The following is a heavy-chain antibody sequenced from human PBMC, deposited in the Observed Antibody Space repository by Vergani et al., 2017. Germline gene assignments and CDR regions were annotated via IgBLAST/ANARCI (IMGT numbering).Heavy chain of an antibody. D-gene: IGHD3-3*01. CDR2: IYYSGST. J-gene: IGHJ5*02. CDR1: GGSISSYY. CDR3: ARTTIFGVLRWFDP. V-gene: IGHV4-59*01. Sequence: QVQLQESGPGLVKPSETLSLTCTVSGGSISSYYWIWIRQPPGKGLEWIGYIYYSGSTNYNPSLKSRVTISVDTSKNQFSLKLSSVTAADTAVYYCARTTIFGVLRWFDPWGQGTLVTVSS.